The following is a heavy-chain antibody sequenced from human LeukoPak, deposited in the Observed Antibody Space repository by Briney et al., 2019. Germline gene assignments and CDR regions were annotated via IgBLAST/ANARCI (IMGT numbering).Heavy chain of an antibody. CDR3: ARALRSSWYSFDY. CDR1: GCTFTGYF. D-gene: IGHD6-13*01. V-gene: IGHV1-2*02. Sequence: ASVKVSCKASGCTFTGYFMHWVRQAPGQGLEWMEWINPNSGETNYAQKFQGRVTMTRDTSISTTYMELSRLRSDDTAVYYCARALRSSWYSFDYWGQGTLVTVSS. J-gene: IGHJ4*02. CDR2: INPNSGET.